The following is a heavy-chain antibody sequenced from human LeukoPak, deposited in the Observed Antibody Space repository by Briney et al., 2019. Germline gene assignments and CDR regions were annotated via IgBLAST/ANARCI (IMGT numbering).Heavy chain of an antibody. J-gene: IGHJ4*02. V-gene: IGHV3-30*02. Sequence: GGSLRLSCAAAGFTFSSYGMHWVRQAPGKGLEWVAFIRYDGSNKYYADSVKGRFTISRDNSKNTLYLQMNSLRAEDTAVYYCANSEIQQIDYWGQGTLVTVSS. CDR2: IRYDGSNK. D-gene: IGHD1-14*01. CDR3: ANSEIQQIDY. CDR1: GFTFSSYG.